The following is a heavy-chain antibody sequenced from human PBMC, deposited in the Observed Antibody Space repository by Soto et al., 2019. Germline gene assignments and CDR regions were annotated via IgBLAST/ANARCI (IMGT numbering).Heavy chain of an antibody. J-gene: IGHJ4*02. CDR3: ARAEGFWGAGVDY. CDR1: GFTFSSYW. CDR2: INSDGSST. Sequence: EVQLVESGGGLVQPGGYLRLSCAASGFTFSSYWMHWVRQAPGKGLVWVSRINSDGSSTSYADSVKGRFTISRDNSENTLYLQMNSLRAEDTAVYYCARAEGFWGAGVDYWGQGTLVTVSS. V-gene: IGHV3-74*01. D-gene: IGHD3-16*01.